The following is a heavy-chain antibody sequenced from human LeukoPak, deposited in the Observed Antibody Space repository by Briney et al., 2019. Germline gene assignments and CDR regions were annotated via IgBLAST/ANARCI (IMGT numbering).Heavy chain of an antibody. J-gene: IGHJ3*02. V-gene: IGHV1-18*01. Sequence: AASVKVSCKASGYTFTKYGISWVRQAPGQGLQWMGWISAYNGNTNYAQKLQGRVTMTTDTSTSTAYMELRSLRSDDTAVYYCARESSNVVGAFDIWGQGTMVTVSS. CDR1: GYTFTKYG. D-gene: IGHD2-21*01. CDR3: ARESSNVVGAFDI. CDR2: ISAYNGNT.